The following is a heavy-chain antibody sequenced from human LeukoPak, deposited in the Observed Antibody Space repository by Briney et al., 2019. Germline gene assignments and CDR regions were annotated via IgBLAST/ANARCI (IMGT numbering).Heavy chain of an antibody. Sequence: ASVKVSCTASGYTFTSYGISWVRQAPGQGLEWMGWISAYNGNTNYAQKLQGRVTMTTDTSTSTAYMELRSLRSDDTAVYYCARVGDYYDSSGYSDNWFDPWGQGTLVTVSS. V-gene: IGHV1-18*01. J-gene: IGHJ5*02. D-gene: IGHD3-22*01. CDR3: ARVGDYYDSSGYSDNWFDP. CDR2: ISAYNGNT. CDR1: GYTFTSYG.